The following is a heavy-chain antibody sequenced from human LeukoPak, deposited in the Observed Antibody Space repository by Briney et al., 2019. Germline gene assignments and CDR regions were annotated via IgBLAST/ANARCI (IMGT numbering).Heavy chain of an antibody. CDR2: INPISGAT. J-gene: IGHJ4*02. D-gene: IGHD3-16*02. V-gene: IGHV1-46*01. CDR3: ARLPYRDGVAQDY. CDR1: GYTFTRYY. Sequence: ASVKVSCKTSGYTFTRYYMQWVRQAPGHGLEWMGIINPISGATDYAQKFQGRVTMTRDTSTSTVYMELRSLRSEDTAMYYCARLPYRDGVAQDYWGQGTLVTVSS.